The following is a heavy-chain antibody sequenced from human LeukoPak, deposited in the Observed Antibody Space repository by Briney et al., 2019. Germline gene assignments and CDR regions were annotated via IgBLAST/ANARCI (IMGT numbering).Heavy chain of an antibody. V-gene: IGHV3-23*01. J-gene: IGHJ4*02. Sequence: GGSLRLSCAASGFTFSSYAMTWVRQAPGKGLEWVSAISGSGANAHYADSVKGRFTISRDDSKNTLYLQMNSLRAEDTAIYYCVKGSRPYCSGGSCYPSVCWGQGTLVTVSS. CDR2: ISGSGANA. D-gene: IGHD2-15*01. CDR3: VKGSRPYCSGGSCYPSVC. CDR1: GFTFSSYA.